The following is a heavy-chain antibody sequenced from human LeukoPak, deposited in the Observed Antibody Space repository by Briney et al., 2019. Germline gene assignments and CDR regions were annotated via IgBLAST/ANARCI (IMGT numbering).Heavy chain of an antibody. CDR3: AKPGAYYDSSGCWDY. CDR2: ISGSGGST. J-gene: IGHJ4*02. V-gene: IGHV3-23*01. Sequence: VGSLRLSCAASGFTFSSYAMSWVRQAPGKGLEWVSAISGSGGSTYYADSVKGRFTISRDNSKNTLYLQMNSLRAEDTAVYYCAKPGAYYDSSGCWDYWGQGTLVTVSS. D-gene: IGHD3-22*01. CDR1: GFTFSSYA.